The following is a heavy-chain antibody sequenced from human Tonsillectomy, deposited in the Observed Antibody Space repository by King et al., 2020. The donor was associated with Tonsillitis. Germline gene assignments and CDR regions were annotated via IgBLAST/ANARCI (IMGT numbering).Heavy chain of an antibody. J-gene: IGHJ4*02. CDR1: GDTFTNYD. CDR3: ARTDGTDY. CDR2: MNPASGNA. V-gene: IGHV1-8*02. Sequence: VQLVQSGAEVKKPRASVKVSCKASGDTFTNYDINWVRQAPRQGLEWMGWMNPASGNAGYAQKVHDRVTMTRNTSISTAYLELNSLRSEDTAVYYCARTDGTDYWGQGTLVTVSS. D-gene: IGHD6-13*01.